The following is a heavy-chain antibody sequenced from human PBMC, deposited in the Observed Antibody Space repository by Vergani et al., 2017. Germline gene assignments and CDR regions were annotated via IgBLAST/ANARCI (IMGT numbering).Heavy chain of an antibody. CDR2: INHSGST. D-gene: IGHD6-13*01. CDR3: ARGVFTLGSSWYLGRVPNWFDP. V-gene: IGHV4-34*01. J-gene: IGHJ5*02. Sequence: QVQLQQWGAGLLKPSETLSLTCAVYGGSFSGYYWSWILQPPGKGLEWIGEINHSGSTNYNPSLKSRVTRSVDTSKNQFSLKLSSVTAADTAVYYCARGVFTLGSSWYLGRVPNWFDPWGQGTLVTVSS. CDR1: GGSFSGYY.